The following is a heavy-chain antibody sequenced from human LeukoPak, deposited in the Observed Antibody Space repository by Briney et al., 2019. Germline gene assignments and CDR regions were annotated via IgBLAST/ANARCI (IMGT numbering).Heavy chain of an antibody. CDR3: VPQKGYGGNPLDY. Sequence: PGGSLRLSCAASGFTFNSYAMNWVRQAPGKGLEWLSYISSDASTIYYADSVKGRITISRDNAGKSLYLQMNSLRAEDTAVYYCVPQKGYGGNPLDYWGQGTLVTVST. CDR2: ISSDASTI. V-gene: IGHV3-48*01. D-gene: IGHD4-23*01. J-gene: IGHJ4*02. CDR1: GFTFNSYA.